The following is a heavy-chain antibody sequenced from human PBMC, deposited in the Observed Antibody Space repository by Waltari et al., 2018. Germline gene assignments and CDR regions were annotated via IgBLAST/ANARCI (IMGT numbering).Heavy chain of an antibody. CDR3: AKGRVPAAAIYYFDT. D-gene: IGHD2-2*01. CDR2: ISGTGGGA. CDR1: GFTFSSYA. Sequence: EVQLLESGGGLVQPGGSLRLSCAASGFTFSSYALIWVRQAPGKGPEWVSAISGTGGGAYSADFVKGRFTISRDKSENTLYLQMNSLGVEDTAMYYCAKGRVPAAAIYYFDTWGQGTLVTVSS. V-gene: IGHV3-23*01. J-gene: IGHJ4*02.